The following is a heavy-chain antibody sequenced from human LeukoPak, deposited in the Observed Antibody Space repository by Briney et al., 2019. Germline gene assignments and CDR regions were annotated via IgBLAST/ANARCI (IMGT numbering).Heavy chain of an antibody. CDR3: ARGSQGSGWYGFDY. J-gene: IGHJ4*02. D-gene: IGHD6-19*01. Sequence: GGSLRLSCAASGFTFRNYAMSGVRQAPGKGLEWVSSISSSSSYIYYADSVKGRFTISRDNAKNSLYLQMNSLRAEDTAVYYCARGSQGSGWYGFDYWGQGTLVTVSS. V-gene: IGHV3-21*01. CDR2: ISSSSSYI. CDR1: GFTFRNYA.